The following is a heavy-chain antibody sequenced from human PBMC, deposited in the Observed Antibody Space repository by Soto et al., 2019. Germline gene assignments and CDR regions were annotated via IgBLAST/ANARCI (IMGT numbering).Heavy chain of an antibody. J-gene: IGHJ4*02. D-gene: IGHD1-26*01. CDR2: ISGSGGST. Sequence: EVQLLESGGGLVQPRGSLRLSCAASGFTFSSYAMSWVRQAPGKGLEWVSAISGSGGSTYYADSVKGRFTISRDNSKNTLYLQMNSLRAGDTAVYYCAKDLAWEGTFDYWGQGTLVTVSS. CDR1: GFTFSSYA. V-gene: IGHV3-23*01. CDR3: AKDLAWEGTFDY.